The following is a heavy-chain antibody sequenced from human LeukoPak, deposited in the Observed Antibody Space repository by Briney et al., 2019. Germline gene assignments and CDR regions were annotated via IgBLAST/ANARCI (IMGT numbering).Heavy chain of an antibody. Sequence: ASVKVSCKASGGTFSSYAISWVRQAPGQGLEWMGRINPNSGGTNYAQKFQGRVTMTRDTSISTAYMELSRLRSDDTAVYYCAREQGRFGELTYYYYYGMDVWGQGTTVTVSS. V-gene: IGHV1-2*06. CDR2: INPNSGGT. D-gene: IGHD3-10*01. CDR1: GGTFSSYA. CDR3: AREQGRFGELTYYYYYGMDV. J-gene: IGHJ6*02.